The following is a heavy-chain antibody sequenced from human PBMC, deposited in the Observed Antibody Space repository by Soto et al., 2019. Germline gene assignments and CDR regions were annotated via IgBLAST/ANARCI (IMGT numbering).Heavy chain of an antibody. V-gene: IGHV4-39*01. CDR1: GGSISSSSYY. Sequence: PSETLSLTCTVSGGSISSSSYYWGWIRQPPGKGLEWIGSIYYSGSTYYNPPLKSRVTISVDTSKNQFSLKLSSVTAADTAVYYCARHEEELVTAGYFEYWGQGTLVTVSS. CDR3: ARHEEELVTAGYFEY. J-gene: IGHJ4*02. CDR2: IYYSGST. D-gene: IGHD6-13*01.